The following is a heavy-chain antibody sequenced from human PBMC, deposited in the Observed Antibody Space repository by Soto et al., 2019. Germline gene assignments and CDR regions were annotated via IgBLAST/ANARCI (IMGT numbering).Heavy chain of an antibody. V-gene: IGHV1-69*06. Sequence: SVKVSCKASVGTFSSYAISWVRQAPGQGLEWMGGISPIFGTANYAQKFQGRVTITADKSTSTAYMELSSVRSEDTAVYYCARGSVVAGDGGLYYYYYYGMDVWGQGTTVTVSS. CDR1: VGTFSSYA. J-gene: IGHJ6*02. CDR2: ISPIFGTA. CDR3: ARGSVVAGDGGLYYYYYYGMDV. D-gene: IGHD6-19*01.